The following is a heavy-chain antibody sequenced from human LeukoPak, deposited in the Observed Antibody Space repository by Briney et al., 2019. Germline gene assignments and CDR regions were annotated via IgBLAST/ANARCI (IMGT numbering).Heavy chain of an antibody. CDR1: GYSFTSYW. CDR2: IYPGDSDT. J-gene: IGHJ4*02. CDR3: ARGGVDNRCFDY. Sequence: PGDSLKISCKASGYSFTSYWIGWVRRMPGKGLEWMGIIYPGDSDTRYSPSFQGQVIISADKSITTAYLQWSSLEASDTAMYYCARGGVDNRCFDYWGQGSLVTVSS. V-gene: IGHV5-51*01. D-gene: IGHD1-14*01.